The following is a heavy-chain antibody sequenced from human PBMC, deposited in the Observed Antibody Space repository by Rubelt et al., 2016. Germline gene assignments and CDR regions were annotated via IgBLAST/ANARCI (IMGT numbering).Heavy chain of an antibody. Sequence: QVQLQQWGAGLLKPSEPLSLTCAVYGGSFSGYYWSWIRQPPGKGLEWIGEINHSGSTNYNPSLKSRVTISVDTSKNQFSLKLSSVTAADTAVYYCARGRRGSSSWLGRDYYGMDVWGQGTTVTVSS. CDR1: GGSFSGYY. CDR3: ARGRRGSSSWLGRDYYGMDV. CDR2: INHSGST. J-gene: IGHJ6*02. D-gene: IGHD6-13*01. V-gene: IGHV4-34*01.